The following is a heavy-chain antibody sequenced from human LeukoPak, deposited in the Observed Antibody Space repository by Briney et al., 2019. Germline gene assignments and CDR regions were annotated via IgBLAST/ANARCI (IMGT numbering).Heavy chain of an antibody. Sequence: GGSLRLSCAASGLTFSSYSLHWVRQAPAKGLEWVAVISYDGSEKHYADPVKGRFTISRDNSKNTLYLQMSSLRAEDTAMYYCAREGNSGYYPYWGQGILVTGSS. CDR3: AREGNSGYYPY. J-gene: IGHJ4*02. CDR1: GLTFSSYS. CDR2: ISYDGSEK. V-gene: IGHV3-30-3*01. D-gene: IGHD3-22*01.